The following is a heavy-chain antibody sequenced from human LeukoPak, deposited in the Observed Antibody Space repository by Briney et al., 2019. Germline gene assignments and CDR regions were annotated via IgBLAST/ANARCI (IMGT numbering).Heavy chain of an antibody. CDR1: GFTFSSYS. Sequence: PGGSLRLSCAASGFTFSSYSMNWVRQAPGKGLEWVSYISSSSTIYYADSVKGRFTISRDNAKNSLYLQMNSLRAEDTAVYYCARVVVGATTHWGQGTLVTVSS. V-gene: IGHV3-48*04. J-gene: IGHJ4*02. D-gene: IGHD1-26*01. CDR3: ARVVVGATTH. CDR2: ISSSSTI.